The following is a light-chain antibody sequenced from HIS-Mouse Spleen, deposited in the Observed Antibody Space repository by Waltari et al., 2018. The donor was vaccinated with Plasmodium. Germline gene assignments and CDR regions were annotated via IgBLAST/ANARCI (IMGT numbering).Light chain of an antibody. Sequence: SYELTQPPSVSVSPGQTPRITCSGDACPKQYAYLSQQKSGKAPVLVIYEDSKRPSGSPERFSGSSSGTMATLTISGAQVEDEADYYCYSTDSSGNHRVFGGGTKLTVL. J-gene: IGLJ3*02. CDR2: EDS. CDR3: YSTDSSGNHRV. CDR1: ACPKQY. V-gene: IGLV3-10*01.